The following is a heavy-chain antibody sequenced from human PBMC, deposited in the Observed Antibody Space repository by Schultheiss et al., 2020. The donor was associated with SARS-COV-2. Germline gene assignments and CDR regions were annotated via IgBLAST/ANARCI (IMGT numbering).Heavy chain of an antibody. V-gene: IGHV1-18*04. CDR2: VSANNGNT. CDR1: GYTFTNYG. CDR3: ARTRSGVGYDFWSGYFASSYDYCGMDV. Sequence: ASVKVSCKASGYTFTNYGITWVRQAPGQGLEVIGWVSANNGNTNFAQKLQGRVTMTTDTSTSTAYMELRSLRSDDTAVYYCARTRSGVGYDFWSGYFASSYDYCGMDVWGQGTTVTVSS. J-gene: IGHJ6*02. D-gene: IGHD3-3*01.